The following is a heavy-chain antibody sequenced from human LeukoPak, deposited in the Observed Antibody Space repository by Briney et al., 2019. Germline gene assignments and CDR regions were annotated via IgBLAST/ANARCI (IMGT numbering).Heavy chain of an antibody. Sequence: SETLSLTCTVSGGSISSSSYYWGWIRQPPWKGLEWIGSIYYSGSTYYNPSLKSRVTISEDTSKNQFSLKLSSVTAADTAVYYCARGASSRFEHWGQGTLVTVSS. V-gene: IGHV4-39*07. CDR2: IYYSGST. J-gene: IGHJ4*02. CDR1: GGSISSSSYY. CDR3: ARGASSRFEH. D-gene: IGHD6-13*01.